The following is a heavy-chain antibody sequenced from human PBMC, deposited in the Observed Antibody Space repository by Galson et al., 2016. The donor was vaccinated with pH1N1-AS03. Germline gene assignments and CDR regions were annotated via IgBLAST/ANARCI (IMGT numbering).Heavy chain of an antibody. CDR1: GFTFSSYG. CDR3: AKEGSGSVSKFAFDI. D-gene: IGHD3-10*01. Sequence: SLRLSCAASGFTFSSYGMHWVRQAPGKGLEWVAVISPHGKIDYYADSVRGRFTVSRDNSNNTLYLQMDSLRAEDRAVYYCAKEGSGSVSKFAFDIWGQGTIVTVSS. J-gene: IGHJ3*02. CDR2: ISPHGKID. V-gene: IGHV3-30*18.